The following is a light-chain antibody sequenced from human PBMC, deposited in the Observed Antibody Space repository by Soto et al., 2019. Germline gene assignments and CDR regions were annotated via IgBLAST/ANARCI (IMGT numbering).Light chain of an antibody. CDR1: QSVNNY. J-gene: IGKJ3*01. Sequence: EIVLTQSPATLSLSPGERATLSCRASQSVNNYLAWYQQRPGQAPRLLIYDASNRATGIPARFSGSGSGTGITLTISSLEPEDFAVYYCQHRNNRPFSFGPGTKVDIK. CDR2: DAS. CDR3: QHRNNRPFS. V-gene: IGKV3-11*01.